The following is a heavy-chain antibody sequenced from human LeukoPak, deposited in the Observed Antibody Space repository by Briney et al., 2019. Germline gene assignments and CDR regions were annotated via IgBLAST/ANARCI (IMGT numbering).Heavy chain of an antibody. CDR3: ASGIRRFGELFDAFDI. CDR2: ISAYNGNT. Sequence: ASVKVSCKASGYTFTSYGISWVRQAPGQGLEWMGWISAYNGNTTYAQKLQGRVTMTTDTSTSTAYMELRSLRSDDTAVYYCASGIRRFGELFDAFDIWGQGTMVTVSS. D-gene: IGHD3-10*01. J-gene: IGHJ3*02. CDR1: GYTFTSYG. V-gene: IGHV1-18*01.